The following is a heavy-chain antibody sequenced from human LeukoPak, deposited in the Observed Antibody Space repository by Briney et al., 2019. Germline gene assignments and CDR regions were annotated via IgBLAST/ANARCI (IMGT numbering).Heavy chain of an antibody. V-gene: IGHV3-11*06. Sequence: PGGSLRLSCAASGFTFSDYYMSWIRQAPGKGLEWVSYISSSSSYTNCADSVKGRFTISRDNAKNSLYLQMNSLRAEDTAVYYCASGYAPATDYYYYGMDVWGKGTTVTVSS. CDR3: ASGYAPATDYYYYGMDV. J-gene: IGHJ6*04. D-gene: IGHD5-12*01. CDR2: ISSSSSYT. CDR1: GFTFSDYY.